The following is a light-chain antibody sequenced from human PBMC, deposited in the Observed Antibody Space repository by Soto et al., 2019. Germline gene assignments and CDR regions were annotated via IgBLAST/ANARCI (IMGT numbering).Light chain of an antibody. V-gene: IGKV3-15*01. CDR3: QQYTNYPWT. CDR1: QSVSSK. J-gene: IGKJ1*01. CDR2: GTS. Sequence: EIVMTQPPATLSVSPGERATLSCRASQSVSSKLAWYQQKPGQAPRLLIYGTSSRATGVPARFSGSGSGTEFTLTISSLQPDDFATYYCQQYTNYPWTFGQGTKVDIK.